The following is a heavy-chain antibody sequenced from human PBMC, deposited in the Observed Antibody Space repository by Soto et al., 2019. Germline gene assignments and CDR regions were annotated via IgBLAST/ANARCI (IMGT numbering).Heavy chain of an antibody. J-gene: IGHJ3*02. CDR1: GFTFSSYA. V-gene: IGHV3-23*01. CDR3: ANQPRWLITLFSFPDAFDI. D-gene: IGHD3-9*01. CDR2: ISGSGGST. Sequence: GSLRLSCAASGFTFSSYAMSWVRQAPGKGLEWVSAISGSGGSTYYADSVKGRFTISRDNSKNTLYLQMNSLRAEDTAVYYCANQPRWLITLFSFPDAFDIWGQGPMVPVSS.